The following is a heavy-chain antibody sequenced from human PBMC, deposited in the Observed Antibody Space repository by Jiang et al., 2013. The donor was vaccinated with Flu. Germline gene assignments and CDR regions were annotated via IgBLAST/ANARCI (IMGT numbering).Heavy chain of an antibody. CDR1: GGTFSSYA. J-gene: IGHJ4*02. V-gene: IGHV1-69*01. CDR2: IIPIFGTA. Sequence: SGAEVKKPGSSVKVSCKASGGTFSSYAISWVRQAPGQGLEWMGGIIPIFGTANYAQKFQGRVTITADESTSTAYMELSSLRSEDTAVYYCARSSLAVAGGYYENFDYWGQGTLVTVSS. CDR3: ARSSLAVAGGYYENFDY. D-gene: IGHD6-19*01.